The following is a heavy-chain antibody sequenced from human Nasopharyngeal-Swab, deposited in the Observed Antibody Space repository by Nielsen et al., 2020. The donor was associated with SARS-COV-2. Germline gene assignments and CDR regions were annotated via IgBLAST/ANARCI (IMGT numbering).Heavy chain of an antibody. CDR2: IKQDGSEK. Sequence: GESLKISCAAPGFTFSSYWMSWVRQAPGKGLEWVANIKQDGSEKYYVDSVKGRFTISRDNAKNSLYLQMNSLRAEDTAVYYCARSHNDFWSGYLVYDYWGQGTLVTVSS. J-gene: IGHJ4*02. D-gene: IGHD3-3*01. V-gene: IGHV3-7*01. CDR1: GFTFSSYW. CDR3: ARSHNDFWSGYLVYDY.